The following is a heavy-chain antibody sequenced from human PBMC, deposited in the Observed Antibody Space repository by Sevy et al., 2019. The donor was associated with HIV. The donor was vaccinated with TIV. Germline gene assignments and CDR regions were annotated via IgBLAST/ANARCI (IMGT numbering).Heavy chain of an antibody. CDR2: ISYDGSNK. V-gene: IGHV3-30*04. CDR3: ARDRSSGWINYFFDY. CDR1: GFTFTTYA. J-gene: IGHJ4*02. D-gene: IGHD6-19*01. Sequence: GGSLRLSCVVSGFTFTTYAMHWVRQAPGKGLEWVAAISYDGSNKYYADSVKGRFTISRDNSKITLFLQMNSLRAEDTAVYSCARDRSSGWINYFFDYWGQGTLVTVSS.